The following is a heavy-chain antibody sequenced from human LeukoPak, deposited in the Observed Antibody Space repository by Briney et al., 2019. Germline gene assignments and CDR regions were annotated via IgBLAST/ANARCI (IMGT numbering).Heavy chain of an antibody. V-gene: IGHV4-38-2*01. Sequence: PSETLSLTCAVSGYPIRGSYFWGWIRQPPGKGLEWIGSIYHTGTSYYNPSLKSRVALSVDRSKQQFSLRLNSVTAADTAVYYCASPHCSGGSCYDLPLDYWGQGVLVTVSS. CDR1: GYPIRGSYF. J-gene: IGHJ4*02. CDR3: ASPHCSGGSCYDLPLDY. CDR2: IYHTGTS. D-gene: IGHD2-15*01.